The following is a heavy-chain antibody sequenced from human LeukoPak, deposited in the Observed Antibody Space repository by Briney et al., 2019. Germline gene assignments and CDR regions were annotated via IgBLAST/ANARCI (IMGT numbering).Heavy chain of an antibody. V-gene: IGHV4-59*12. D-gene: IGHD3-10*01. Sequence: SETLSLTCTVSGGSISSFYWTWIRQPPGKGLEWIGNIHYSGSTNYNPSLKSRVTISVDTSKNQFSLKLSSVTAADTAVYYCARRGKKYYYGSGSYYNVGYYFDYWGQGTLVTVSS. J-gene: IGHJ4*02. CDR3: ARRGKKYYYGSGSYYNVGYYFDY. CDR1: GGSISSFY. CDR2: IHYSGST.